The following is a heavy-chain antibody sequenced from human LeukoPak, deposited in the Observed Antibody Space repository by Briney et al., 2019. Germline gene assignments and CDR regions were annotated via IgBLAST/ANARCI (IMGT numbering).Heavy chain of an antibody. D-gene: IGHD1-7*01. Sequence: ASVKVSCKASGYTFTSYGISWVRQAPGQGLEWMGWISAYNGNTNYAQKLQGRVTMTTETSTSTAYMELRSLRSDDTAVYYCARDLSSSEAGTTENYFDKWGQGTLVTVSS. CDR3: ARDLSSSEAGTTENYFDK. V-gene: IGHV1-18*01. CDR1: GYTFTSYG. J-gene: IGHJ4*02. CDR2: ISAYNGNT.